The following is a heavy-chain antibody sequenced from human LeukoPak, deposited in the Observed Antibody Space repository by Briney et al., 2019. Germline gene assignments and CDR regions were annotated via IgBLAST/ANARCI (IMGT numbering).Heavy chain of an antibody. V-gene: IGHV1-8*01. J-gene: IGHJ4*02. Sequence: ASVKVSCTASGYTFSTSDINWVRQAPGQGLVWMGWINPDSGNRGYAERFQGRVTMTRNTSISTAYLELSSLRSEDTAVYYCGRGRGNGRPENYFDYWGQGTLVTVSS. D-gene: IGHD2-8*01. CDR2: INPDSGNR. CDR3: GRGRGNGRPENYFDY. CDR1: GYTFSTSD.